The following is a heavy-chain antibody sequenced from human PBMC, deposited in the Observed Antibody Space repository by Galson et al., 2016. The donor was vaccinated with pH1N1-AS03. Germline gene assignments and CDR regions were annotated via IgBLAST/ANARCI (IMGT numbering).Heavy chain of an antibody. Sequence: SLRLSCAASGFTFSSYSMHWVRQAPGKGLEWVALISYAGSNKYYADSVKGRFTISRDNSRNTLFLQVSSLRPADTAVYYCAREAQEFVPVTARSLDLDYWGQGTLVTVSS. CDR2: ISYAGSNK. J-gene: IGHJ4*02. CDR1: GFTFSSYS. D-gene: IGHD2-21*02. V-gene: IGHV3-30-3*01. CDR3: AREAQEFVPVTARSLDLDY.